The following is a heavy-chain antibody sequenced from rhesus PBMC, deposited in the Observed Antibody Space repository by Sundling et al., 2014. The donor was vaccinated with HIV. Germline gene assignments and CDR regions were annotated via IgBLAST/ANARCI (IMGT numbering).Heavy chain of an antibody. D-gene: IGHD4-23*01. CDR2: ISGSTGST. CDR3: ARDVNTLTSY. V-gene: IGHV4-99*02. CDR1: GYSITSGYY. J-gene: IGHJ4*01. Sequence: QVQLQESGPGLVKPSETLSLTCAVSGYSITSGYYWAWVRQPPGKGLDYIGYISGSTGSTYYNPSLKSRVTISKDTSKNQFFLKLSSVTAADTAVYYCARDVNTLTSYWGQGLLVTVSS.